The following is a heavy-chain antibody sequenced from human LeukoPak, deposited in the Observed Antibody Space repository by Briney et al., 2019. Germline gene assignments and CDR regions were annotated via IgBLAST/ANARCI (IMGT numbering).Heavy chain of an antibody. CDR1: GGSISSGSYY. J-gene: IGHJ6*03. CDR3: ARVHWGRHPWDYYYYMDV. V-gene: IGHV4-61*02. Sequence: SETLSLTCTVSGGSISSGSYYWSWIRQPAGKGLEWIGRIYTSGSTYYNPSLKSRVTISVDTSKNQFSLKLSSVTAADTAVYYCARVHWGRHPWDYYYYMDVWGKGTTVTVSS. CDR2: IYTSGST. D-gene: IGHD7-27*01.